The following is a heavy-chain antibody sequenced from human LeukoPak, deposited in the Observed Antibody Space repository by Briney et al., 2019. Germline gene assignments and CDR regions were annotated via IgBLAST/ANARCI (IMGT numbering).Heavy chain of an antibody. CDR3: ARVVVGAIWSEFDP. D-gene: IGHD1-26*01. J-gene: IGHJ5*02. V-gene: IGHV1-2*02. CDR2: INPNSGGT. Sequence: ASVKVSCKASGYTFNGYYMHWVRQAPGQGLEWMGWINPNSGGTNYAQKFQGRVTMTRDTSISTAYMELSRLRSDDTAVYYCARVVVGAIWSEFDPWGQGTLVTVSS. CDR1: GYTFNGYY.